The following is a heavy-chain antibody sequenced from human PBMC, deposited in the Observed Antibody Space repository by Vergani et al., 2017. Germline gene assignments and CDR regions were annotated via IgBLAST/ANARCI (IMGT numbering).Heavy chain of an antibody. J-gene: IGHJ5*02. Sequence: QVQLVQSGAEVKKPGSSVKVSCKASVGTFSSYAISWVRQAPGQGLEWMGGIISIFGKANYAQKFQGRVTITADKSTSTAYMELSKLRSEDTAVYDCAGGATVTTGGDWFDPWGQGTLVTVSS. V-gene: IGHV1-69*06. CDR1: VGTFSSYA. CDR2: IISIFGKA. CDR3: AGGATVTTGGDWFDP. D-gene: IGHD4-17*01.